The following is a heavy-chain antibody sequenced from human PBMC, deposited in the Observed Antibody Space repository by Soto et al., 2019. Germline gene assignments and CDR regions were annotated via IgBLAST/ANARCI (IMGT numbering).Heavy chain of an antibody. D-gene: IGHD3-22*01. V-gene: IGHV3-30*18. CDR2: ISYGGGNN. CDR1: GFTFSSYA. CDR3: AKDLVVLVTPYSAWVV. J-gene: IGHJ6*02. Sequence: QVQLVESGGGVVQPGRSLRLSCAASGFTFSSYAMHWVRQAPGKGLEWVTAISYGGGNNYYPDSLKGRFTTSRDNSKSTLYLQMNSLSAEDTAVYYCAKDLVVLVTPYSAWVVWGQGTRVTGSS.